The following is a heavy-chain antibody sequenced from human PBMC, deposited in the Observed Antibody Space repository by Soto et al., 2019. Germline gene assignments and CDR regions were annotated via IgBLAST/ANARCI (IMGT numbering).Heavy chain of an antibody. CDR1: GFTVSSNY. D-gene: IGHD3-10*01. J-gene: IGHJ3*02. CDR2: IYSGGST. CDR3: ARDASPITMVRGNLDAFDI. Sequence: GGSLRLSCAASGFTVSSNYMSWVRQAPGKGLEWVSVIYSGGSTYYADSVKGRFTISRDNSKNTLYLQMNSLRAEDTAVYYCARDASPITMVRGNLDAFDIWGQGTMVTVSS. V-gene: IGHV3-66*01.